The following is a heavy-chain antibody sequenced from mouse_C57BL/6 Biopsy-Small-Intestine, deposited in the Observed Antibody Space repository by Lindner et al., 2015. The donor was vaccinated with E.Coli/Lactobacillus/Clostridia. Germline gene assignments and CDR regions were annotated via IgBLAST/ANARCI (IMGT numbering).Heavy chain of an antibody. D-gene: IGHD1-1*01. V-gene: IGHV1-81*01. CDR1: GGTFSSYA. J-gene: IGHJ1*01. Sequence: SVKVSCKASGGTFSSYAISWVRQAPGQELEWMGGIIPIFGTANYAQKFQGRVTITADKSTSTAYMELSSLRSEDTAVYYCARGRRGSGSYYYYGMDVWGQGTTVTVSS. CDR3: ARGRRGSGSYYYYGMDV. CDR2: IIPIFGTA.